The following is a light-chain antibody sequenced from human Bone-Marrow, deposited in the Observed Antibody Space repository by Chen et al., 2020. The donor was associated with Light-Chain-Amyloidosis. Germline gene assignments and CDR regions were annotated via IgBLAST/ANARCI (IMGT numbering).Light chain of an antibody. Sequence: SYVLTQPSSVSVAPGQTATIACGGNNIGSTSVHWYQQTPGPAPLLVVYDDSDRPSGIPARCSGANSGNTATLTISRVEAGDEADCYCQVWDRSSDRPVFGGGTKLTVL. CDR2: DDS. CDR1: NIGSTS. J-gene: IGLJ3*02. V-gene: IGLV3-21*02. CDR3: QVWDRSSDRPV.